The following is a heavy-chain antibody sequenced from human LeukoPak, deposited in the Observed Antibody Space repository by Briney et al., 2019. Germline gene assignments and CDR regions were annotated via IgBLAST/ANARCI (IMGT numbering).Heavy chain of an antibody. CDR2: IWYDGSNK. V-gene: IGHV3-33*06. CDR1: GFTFSSYG. CDR3: AKEGGSGYYLD. Sequence: PGGSLRLSCAASGFTFSSYGMHWVRQAPGKGLEWVAVIWYDGSNKYYADSVKGRFTISRDNSKNTLYLQMNSLRAEDMAVYYCAKEGGSGYYLDWGQGTLVTVSS. D-gene: IGHD3-22*01. J-gene: IGHJ4*02.